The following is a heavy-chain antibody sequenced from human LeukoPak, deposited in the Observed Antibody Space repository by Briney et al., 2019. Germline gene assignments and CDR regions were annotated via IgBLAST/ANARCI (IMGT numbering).Heavy chain of an antibody. J-gene: IGHJ3*01. Sequence: GGSLRLSCAASGFTFRNDIMNWVRQAPGKGLEWGAVISKDESCIHYADSVKGRFTISRDISRNTLFLQMDSLRAEDTALYYCVRERDGFDVWGQGTMVTISS. CDR1: GFTFRNDI. V-gene: IGHV3-30*04. CDR3: VRERDGFDV. CDR2: ISKDESCI.